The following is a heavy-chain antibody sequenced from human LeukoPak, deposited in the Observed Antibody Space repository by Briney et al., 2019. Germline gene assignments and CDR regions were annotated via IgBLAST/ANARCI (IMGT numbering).Heavy chain of an antibody. CDR1: GYTFTSYG. J-gene: IGHJ4*02. V-gene: IGHV1-18*01. CDR3: ARDFFHGHCSGLTCFLLDS. D-gene: IGHD2-15*01. Sequence: GASVKVSCKASGYTFTSYGITWVRQAPGQGLEGMGWISAHYGNTNYAQKFQGRLTMTTDTSTNTAYMELRSLRPDDTAVYFCARDFFHGHCSGLTCFLLDSWGQGSLVTVSS. CDR2: ISAHYGNT.